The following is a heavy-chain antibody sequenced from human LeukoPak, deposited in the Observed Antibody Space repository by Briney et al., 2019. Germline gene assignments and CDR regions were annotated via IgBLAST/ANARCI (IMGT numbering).Heavy chain of an antibody. CDR3: VREVRREGDQFDY. Sequence: GGSLRLSCAASGFAFSSYSMNWVRQAPGKGLEWVSYISSSGGTIHYSDSVKGRFTISRDNAKNSLYLQMNSLRAEDTAVYYCVREVRREGDQFDYWGQGTLVTVSS. CDR2: ISSSGGTI. V-gene: IGHV3-48*04. CDR1: GFAFSSYS. D-gene: IGHD2-21*01. J-gene: IGHJ4*02.